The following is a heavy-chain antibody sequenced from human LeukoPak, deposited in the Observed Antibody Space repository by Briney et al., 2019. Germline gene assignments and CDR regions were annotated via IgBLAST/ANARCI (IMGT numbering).Heavy chain of an antibody. V-gene: IGHV3-74*01. CDR2: IKSDGIST. CDR1: GFSFSSTW. J-gene: IGHJ4*02. Sequence: GGSLRLSCAASGFSFSSTWMHWVRQAPGKGLVWVSRIKSDGISTIYADSVKGRFTISRDNGKKLVHLQLNSLRAEDTAVYFCARIPHPDYADAQWGQGTLVIVSS. CDR3: ARIPHPDYADAQ. D-gene: IGHD4-17*01.